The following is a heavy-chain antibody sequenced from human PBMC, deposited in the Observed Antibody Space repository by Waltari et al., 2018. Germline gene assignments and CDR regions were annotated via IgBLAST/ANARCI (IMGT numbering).Heavy chain of an antibody. D-gene: IGHD6-19*01. V-gene: IGHV1-69*13. Sequence: QVQLVQSGAEVRKPGSSVTVSCKASGGTFSSYAISWVRPAPGQGLEWMGGIIPIFGTANYAQKFQGRVTITADESTSTAYMELSSLRSEDTAVYYCARSIAVAGTSYYGMDVWGQGTTVTVSS. CDR1: GGTFSSYA. CDR3: ARSIAVAGTSYYGMDV. CDR2: IIPIFGTA. J-gene: IGHJ6*02.